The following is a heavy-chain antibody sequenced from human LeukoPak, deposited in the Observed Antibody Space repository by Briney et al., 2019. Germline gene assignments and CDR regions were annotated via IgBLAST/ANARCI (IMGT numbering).Heavy chain of an antibody. CDR2: ISAYNGNT. J-gene: IGHJ3*02. CDR1: GYTFTSYG. D-gene: IGHD3-22*01. V-gene: IGHV1-18*01. CDR3: ARVRYYDSSGYYLDAFDI. Sequence: ASVKVSCKASGYTFTSYGISWVRQAPGQGLEWMGWISAYNGNTSYAQKLQGRVTMTTDTSTSTAYMELRSLRSDDTAVYYCARVRYYDSSGYYLDAFDIWGQGTMVTVSS.